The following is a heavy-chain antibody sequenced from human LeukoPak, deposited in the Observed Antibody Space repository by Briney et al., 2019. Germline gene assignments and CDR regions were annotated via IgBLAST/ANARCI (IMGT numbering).Heavy chain of an antibody. Sequence: ASQTLSLTCAVSGVSITSGGYSWSWIRQSPQKGLEWIGYIFRSGTTYYNPSLKNRVTIFIDWSKNYFSLRLNSVTAADSAVYYCAGSPRSYYDSSGYPRPFDYWGQGILVTVSS. D-gene: IGHD3-22*01. CDR2: IFRSGTT. CDR3: AGSPRSYYDSSGYPRPFDY. CDR1: GVSITSGGYS. J-gene: IGHJ4*02. V-gene: IGHV4-30-2*06.